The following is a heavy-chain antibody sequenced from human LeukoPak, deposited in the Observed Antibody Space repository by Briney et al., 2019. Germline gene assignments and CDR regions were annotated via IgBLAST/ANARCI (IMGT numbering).Heavy chain of an antibody. Sequence: PGGSLRLSCAASGFTFSSYSMNWVRQAPGKGLEWVAAIWYDGSQEYYADSVKGRFTISRDTSKNTLYLQMNSLRAEDTAVYYCARDPSRYAFDIWAKGQWSPSLQ. CDR1: GFTFSSYS. J-gene: IGHJ3*02. CDR3: ARDPSRYAFDI. CDR2: IWYDGSQE. V-gene: IGHV3-33*08.